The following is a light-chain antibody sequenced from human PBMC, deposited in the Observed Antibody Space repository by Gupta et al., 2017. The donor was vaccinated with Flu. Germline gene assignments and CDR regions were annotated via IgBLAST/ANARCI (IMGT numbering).Light chain of an antibody. CDR1: NIGSKS. J-gene: IGLJ3*02. Sequence: SYVVTPPPSVSVATGKTARITCGGDNIGSKSVHWYQQKPGQAPVLVVHDDSDRPSGIPERFSGSNSGNTATLTISRVEAGDEADYYCQVWDSSSDQWVFGGGTKLTVL. CDR3: QVWDSSSDQWV. CDR2: DDS. V-gene: IGLV3-21*03.